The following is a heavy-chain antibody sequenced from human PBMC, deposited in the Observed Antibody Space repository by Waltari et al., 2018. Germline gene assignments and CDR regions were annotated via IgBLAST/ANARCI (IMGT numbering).Heavy chain of an antibody. V-gene: IGHV4-61*02. CDR3: ARDPFYYFDY. J-gene: IGHJ4*02. Sequence: QVQLQESGPGLVKPSQTLSLTCTVSGGSISGSGYSWSWIRQPAGKGLEGIGRIYTSGSTNYNPTLKSRVIMSVDTSKNQFSLKMSSVTAADAAVYYCARDPFYYFDYWGQGTLVTGSS. CDR2: IYTSGST. CDR1: GGSISGSGYS.